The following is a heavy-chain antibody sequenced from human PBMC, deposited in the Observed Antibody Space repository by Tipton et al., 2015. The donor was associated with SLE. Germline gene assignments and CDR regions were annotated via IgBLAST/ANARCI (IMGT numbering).Heavy chain of an antibody. CDR2: IYYSGST. D-gene: IGHD3-22*01. Sequence: TLSLTCTVSGGSISSSSYYWGWIRQPPGKGLEWIGSIYYSGSTYYNPSPKSRVTTSVDTSKNQFSLKLSSVTAADTAVYYCARLGGYYDSSGYSYYFDYWGQGTLVTVSS. J-gene: IGHJ4*02. CDR3: ARLGGYYDSSGYSYYFDY. V-gene: IGHV4-39*01. CDR1: GGSISSSSYY.